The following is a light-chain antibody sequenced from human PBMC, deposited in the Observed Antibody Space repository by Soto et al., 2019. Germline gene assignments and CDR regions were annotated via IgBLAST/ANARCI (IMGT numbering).Light chain of an antibody. CDR3: CSYAGSSTYV. Sequence: QSALTQPASVSGSPGQSITISCTGTSSDVGSYKFVSWYQQHPGKAPKLTIYEVSKRPSGVSNRLSGSKSGNTASLTISGLQAEDEDDYYCCSYAGSSTYVFGTGTQLTVL. CDR2: EVS. J-gene: IGLJ1*01. V-gene: IGLV2-23*02. CDR1: SSDVGSYKF.